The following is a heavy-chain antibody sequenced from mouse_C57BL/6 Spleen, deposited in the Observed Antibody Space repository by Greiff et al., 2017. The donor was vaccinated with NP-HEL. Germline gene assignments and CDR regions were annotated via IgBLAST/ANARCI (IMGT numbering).Heavy chain of an antibody. CDR2: IYPGGGYT. D-gene: IGHD2-5*01. Sequence: QVQLQQSGAELVRPGTSVKMSCKASGYTFTNYWIGWAKQRPGHGLEWIGDIYPGGGYTNYNEKFKGKATLTADKSSSTAYMQFSSLTSEDSAIYYCARKGAYSNYGGYWGQGTTLTVSS. CDR1: GYTFTNYW. J-gene: IGHJ2*01. CDR3: ARKGAYSNYGGY. V-gene: IGHV1-63*01.